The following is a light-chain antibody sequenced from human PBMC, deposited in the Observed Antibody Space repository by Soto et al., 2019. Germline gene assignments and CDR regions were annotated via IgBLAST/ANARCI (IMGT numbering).Light chain of an antibody. V-gene: IGKV1-27*01. CDR2: AAS. CDR1: QSISSW. J-gene: IGKJ1*01. Sequence: DIQMTQSPSTLSASVGDRVTITCRASQSISSWLAWYQQKPGKAPKLLICAASTLQSGVPSRFSGSGSGTDFTLTISSLQPEDVATYYCQKYNSAPWTFGQGTKVDIK. CDR3: QKYNSAPWT.